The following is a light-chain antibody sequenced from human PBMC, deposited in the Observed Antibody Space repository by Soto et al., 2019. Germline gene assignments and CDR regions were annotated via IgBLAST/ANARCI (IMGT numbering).Light chain of an antibody. V-gene: IGKV1-9*01. CDR1: QGISNY. J-gene: IGKJ5*01. CDR2: AAS. Sequence: DIQLTQSPSFLSASVGDRVTITCRASQGISNYLAWYQQKPEKAPKLLIYAASTLQSGVPSRFSGSGSGTDFTLTISSLQPDEVASYYCQHYNNGTRITFGQGTRREIK. CDR3: QHYNNGTRIT.